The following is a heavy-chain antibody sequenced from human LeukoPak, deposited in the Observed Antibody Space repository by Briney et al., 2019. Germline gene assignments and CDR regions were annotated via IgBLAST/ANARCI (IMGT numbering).Heavy chain of an antibody. CDR2: TYYRSKWYN. D-gene: IGHD5-18*01. CDR3: ARGYGYYFDY. J-gene: IGHJ4*02. Sequence: SQTLSLTCAISGDSVSGNSAAWNWITQSPSRGLEWLGRTYYRSKWYNDYAVSVKSRITINPDTSEHHFSLQLNSVTPEDTAVYYCARGYGYYFDYWGQGTLVTVSS. V-gene: IGHV6-1*01. CDR1: GDSVSGNSAA.